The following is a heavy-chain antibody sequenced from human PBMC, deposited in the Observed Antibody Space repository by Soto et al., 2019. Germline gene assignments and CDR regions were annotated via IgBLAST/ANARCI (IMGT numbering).Heavy chain of an antibody. CDR3: ARTTAVPNTLRSRYFFDY. V-gene: IGHV4-61*01. D-gene: IGHD4-17*01. Sequence: PSETLSLTCSVSGGSVSDKTYYWSWIRQPPGKRLEWIGYVYYSGTTNYNPSLKSRVTISVDLSENRFPLRLSSVTTADTALYYCARTTAVPNTLRSRYFFDYWGQGTLVTVSS. CDR1: GGSVSDKTYY. CDR2: VYYSGTT. J-gene: IGHJ4*02.